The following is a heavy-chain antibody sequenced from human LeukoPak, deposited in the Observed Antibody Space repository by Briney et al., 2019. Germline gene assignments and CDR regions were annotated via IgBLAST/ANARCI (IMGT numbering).Heavy chain of an antibody. CDR2: ISSSGSTI. V-gene: IGHV3-11*04. J-gene: IGHJ5*02. D-gene: IGHD2-2*01. Sequence: PGGSLRLSCAASGFTFSDYYMSWIRQAPGKGLEWVSYISSSGSTIYYADSVKGRFTISRDNAKNSLYLQMNSLRAEDTAVYYCARDWAITKRVVPAAIWWFDPWGQGTLVTVSS. CDR1: GFTFSDYY. CDR3: ARDWAITKRVVPAAIWWFDP.